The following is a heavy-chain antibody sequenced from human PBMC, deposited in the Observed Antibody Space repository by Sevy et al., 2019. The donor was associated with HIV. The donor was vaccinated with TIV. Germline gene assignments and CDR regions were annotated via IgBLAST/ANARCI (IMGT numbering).Heavy chain of an antibody. D-gene: IGHD1-26*01. CDR3: AGENAWGRGYS. J-gene: IGHJ4*02. CDR2: IYYNGHI. Sequence: SETLSLTCTVSGGSITSLYWNWIRRPPVKGLEWIANIYYNGHINYNPSLKSRVTLSLDTSKNQISLRLSSVTAADTAMYYCAGENAWGRGYSWGQGTLVTVS. CDR1: GGSITSLY. V-gene: IGHV4-59*08.